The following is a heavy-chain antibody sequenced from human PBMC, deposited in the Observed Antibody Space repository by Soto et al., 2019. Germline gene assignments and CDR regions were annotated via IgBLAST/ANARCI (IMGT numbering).Heavy chain of an antibody. J-gene: IGHJ4*02. CDR1: GYSITTGFY. V-gene: IGHV4-38-2*01. CDR3: ARVRSITGTGFYYFDY. D-gene: IGHD1-7*01. Sequence: SETLSLTCAVSGYSITTGFYWGWIRQPPGKGLEWIGSIYYSGNTYYNPSLKSRVTISVDTSKNQFSLRLSSVTAADTAVYYCARVRSITGTGFYYFDYWGQGTLVTVSS. CDR2: IYYSGNT.